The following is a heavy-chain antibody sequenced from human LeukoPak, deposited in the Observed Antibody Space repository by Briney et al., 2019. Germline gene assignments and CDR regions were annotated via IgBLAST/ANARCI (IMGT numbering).Heavy chain of an antibody. D-gene: IGHD6-13*01. Sequence: SETLSLTCTVSGGSISSHDWTWIRQPAGKGLEWIGRIYISGSPNYNPSLKSRVTMSVDTSKNQFSLKLSSVTAADTAVYYCARGIRRSSWYYYYYYMDVWGKGTTVTISS. CDR2: IYISGSP. CDR1: GGSISSHD. V-gene: IGHV4-4*07. CDR3: ARGIRRSSWYYYYYYMDV. J-gene: IGHJ6*03.